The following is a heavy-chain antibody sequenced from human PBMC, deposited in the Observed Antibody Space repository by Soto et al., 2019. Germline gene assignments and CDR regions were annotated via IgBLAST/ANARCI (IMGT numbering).Heavy chain of an antibody. D-gene: IGHD2-15*01. CDR3: ARAATSHYYYYMDV. J-gene: IGHJ6*03. V-gene: IGHV1-2*04. Sequence: GASVKVSCKASGYTFTGYYMHWVRQAPGQGLEWMGWINPNSGGTNYAQKFQGWVTMTRDTSISTAYMELSRLRSDDTAVYYCARAATSHYYYYMDVWGKGTTVTVSS. CDR1: GYTFTGYY. CDR2: INPNSGGT.